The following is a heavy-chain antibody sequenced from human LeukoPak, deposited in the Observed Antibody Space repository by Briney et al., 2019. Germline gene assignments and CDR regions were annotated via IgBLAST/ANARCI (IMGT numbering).Heavy chain of an antibody. D-gene: IGHD6-25*01. V-gene: IGHV1-8*02. CDR3: ARGRPRFNRYISAWAGWAY. J-gene: IGHJ4*02. Sequence: VASVKVSCKASGYTFTSYGISWVRLAPGQGLEWMGWMNPSSGNTGYTKMFQGRVTMTRNTSINTAYMELSSLRSEDTAMYYCARGRPRFNRYISAWAGWAYWGQGTLVTVSS. CDR1: GYTFTSYG. CDR2: MNPSSGNT.